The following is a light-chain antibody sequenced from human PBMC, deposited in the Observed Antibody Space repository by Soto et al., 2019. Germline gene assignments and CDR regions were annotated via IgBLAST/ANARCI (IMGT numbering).Light chain of an antibody. J-gene: IGKJ2*01. CDR3: QQSYSKPYT. V-gene: IGKV1-39*01. Sequence: DIRMTQSPSSLSASVGDRVTITCRASQSIGNSLNWYQQKPGKAPKLLMCTASTLQSGVPSRFSGSGSGTDFTLTISSLQPEDFAAYYCQQSYSKPYTFAQGTRLXIK. CDR1: QSIGNS. CDR2: TAS.